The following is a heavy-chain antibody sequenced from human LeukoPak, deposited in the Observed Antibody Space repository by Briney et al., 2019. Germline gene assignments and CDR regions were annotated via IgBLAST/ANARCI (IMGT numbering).Heavy chain of an antibody. Sequence: PGRSLRLSCAASGFTFSSYGMHWVRQAPGKGLEWVAVISYDGSNKYYADSVKGRFTISRDNSKNTLYLQMDSLRPEDTAVYYCAKINQPFGSGSYFYYYGMGVWGQGTTVTVSS. D-gene: IGHD3-10*01. V-gene: IGHV3-30*18. CDR2: ISYDGSNK. CDR3: AKINQPFGSGSYFYYYGMGV. CDR1: GFTFSSYG. J-gene: IGHJ6*02.